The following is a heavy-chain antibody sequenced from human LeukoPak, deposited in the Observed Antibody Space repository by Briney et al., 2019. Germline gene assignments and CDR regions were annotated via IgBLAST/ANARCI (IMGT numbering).Heavy chain of an antibody. D-gene: IGHD3-9*01. CDR2: IYYSGST. CDR1: GGSISSYY. J-gene: IGHJ4*02. CDR3: ARVRYDILTGYKYYFDY. V-gene: IGHV4-59*01. Sequence: PSETLSLTCTVSGGSISSYYWSWIRQPPGKGLEWIGYIYYSGSTNYNPSLKSRVTISVDTSKNQFSLKLSSVTAADTAVYYCARVRYDILTGYKYYFDYRGQGTLVTVSS.